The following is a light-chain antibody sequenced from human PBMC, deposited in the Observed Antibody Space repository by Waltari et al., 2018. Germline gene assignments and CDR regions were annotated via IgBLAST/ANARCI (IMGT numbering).Light chain of an antibody. CDR1: QTLFYSSNNKNY. CDR2: WAS. Sequence: DIVMTQSPDSLAVSLGERATINCKSSQTLFYSSNNKNYLAWYHLKPGQPPKLLIFWASPRESGVPDRFSGSGSATDFTLTIDTLQAEDVAVYYCQQYYTTPTFGQGTKVEIK. J-gene: IGKJ1*01. V-gene: IGKV4-1*01. CDR3: QQYYTTPT.